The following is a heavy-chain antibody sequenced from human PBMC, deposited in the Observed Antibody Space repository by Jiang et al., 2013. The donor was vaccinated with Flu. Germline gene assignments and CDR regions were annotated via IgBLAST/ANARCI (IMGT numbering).Heavy chain of an antibody. CDR1: GGSITSSTYY. V-gene: IGHV4-39*07. Sequence: KPSETLSLTCTVSGGSITSSTYYWGWIRQPPGKGLEWIGHIYHSGSTNYNPSLKSRVTISVDKSKNQFSLKLSSVTAADTAVYYCARVASPRGSGSYSLVDYWGQGTLVTVSS. J-gene: IGHJ4*02. CDR2: IYHSGST. CDR3: ARVASPRGSGSYSLVDY. D-gene: IGHD3-10*01.